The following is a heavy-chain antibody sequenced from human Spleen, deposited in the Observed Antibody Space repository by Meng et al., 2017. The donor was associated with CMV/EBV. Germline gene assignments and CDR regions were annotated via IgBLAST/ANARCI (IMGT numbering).Heavy chain of an antibody. D-gene: IGHD6-25*01. Sequence: SCKASGGTFSDYYMSWIRQAQGKGLEWVSYISSSGSTIYYADSVKGRFTISRDNAKNSLYLQMNSLSAEDKAVHYCARAAFLKNYFDYWGRGTRVTVSS. CDR2: ISSSGSTI. CDR3: ARAAFLKNYFDY. J-gene: IGHJ4*02. V-gene: IGHV3-11*01. CDR1: GGTFSDYY.